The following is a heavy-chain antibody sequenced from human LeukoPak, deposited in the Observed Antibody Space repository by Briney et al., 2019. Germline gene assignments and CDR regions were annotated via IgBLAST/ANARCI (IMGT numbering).Heavy chain of an antibody. Sequence: SETLSLTCAVYGGSFSGYYWSWIRQPPGKGLEWIGEINHSGSTNYNPSLKSRVTISVDTSKNQFSLKLSSVTAADTAVYYCARDSVGELSKGYYYYYYMDVWGKGTTVTVSS. J-gene: IGHJ6*03. D-gene: IGHD3-10*01. CDR1: GGSFSGYY. V-gene: IGHV4-34*01. CDR2: INHSGST. CDR3: ARDSVGELSKGYYYYYYMDV.